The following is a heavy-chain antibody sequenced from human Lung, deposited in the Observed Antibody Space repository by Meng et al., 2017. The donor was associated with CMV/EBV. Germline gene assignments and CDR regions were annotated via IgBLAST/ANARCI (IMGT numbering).Heavy chain of an antibody. D-gene: IGHD6-19*01. J-gene: IGHJ4*02. CDR3: ASFPPPGKQWLVTDY. Sequence: PGSGPGLVQASGTLALTCAVSGGSISSSNWWSWVRQPPGKGLEWIGEIYHSGSTNYNPSLKSRVTISVDKSKNQFSLKLSSVTAADTAVYYCASFPPPGKQWLVTDYWGQGTLVTVSS. V-gene: IGHV4-4*02. CDR1: GGSISSSNW. CDR2: IYHSGST.